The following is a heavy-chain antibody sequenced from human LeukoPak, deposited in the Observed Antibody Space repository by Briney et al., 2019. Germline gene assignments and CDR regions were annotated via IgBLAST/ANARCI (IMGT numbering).Heavy chain of an antibody. CDR3: ARGGYNTYYFDY. Sequence: PGGSLRLSCAASGFTFSTYAMSWVRQAPGKGLEGCSTISGSGGSTYYADSVKGRFTISRDNSKNTLYLQMNTLRAEDTAVHYCARGGYNTYYFDYWGQGTLVTVSS. D-gene: IGHD5-24*01. J-gene: IGHJ4*02. CDR1: GFTFSTYA. CDR2: ISGSGGST. V-gene: IGHV3-23*01.